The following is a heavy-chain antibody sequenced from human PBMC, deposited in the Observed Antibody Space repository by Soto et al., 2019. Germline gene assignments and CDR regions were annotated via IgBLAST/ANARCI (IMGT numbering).Heavy chain of an antibody. V-gene: IGHV3-7*01. CDR2: IKQDGCEK. CDR1: GFTFSSYW. CDR3: ARCIAVVGINPYFDY. D-gene: IGHD6-19*01. Sequence: EVQLVESGGGLVQPGGSLRLSCAASGFTFSSYWMSWVRQAPVKGLEWVANIKQDGCEKYYVDSVKGRFTISRDNAKNSLYLQMNRLRAEDTAVYYCARCIAVVGINPYFDYWGQGTLVTVSS. J-gene: IGHJ4*02.